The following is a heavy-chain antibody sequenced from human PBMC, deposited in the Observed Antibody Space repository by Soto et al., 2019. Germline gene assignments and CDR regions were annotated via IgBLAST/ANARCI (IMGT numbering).Heavy chain of an antibody. V-gene: IGHV5-10-1*01. CDR3: ARRESSSSGYGMDV. CDR1: GYSFTSYW. CDR2: IDPSDSYT. J-gene: IGHJ6*02. Sequence: GEFLKISCKGSGYSFTSYWISWVRQMRGKGLEWMGRIDPSDSYTNYSPSFQGHVTTSADKSISTAYLQWSSLKASDTAMYYCARRESSSSGYGMDVWGQGTTVTVSS. D-gene: IGHD6-6*01.